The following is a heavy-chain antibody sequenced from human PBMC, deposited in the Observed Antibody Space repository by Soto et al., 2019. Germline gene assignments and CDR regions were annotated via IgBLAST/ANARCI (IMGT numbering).Heavy chain of an antibody. Sequence: SVKVSCKASGGTFSSYAISWVRQAPGQGFEWMGGIIPIFGTANYAQKFQGRVTITADESTSTAYMELSSLRSEDTAVYYCARESVVVVPAASYNWFDPWGQGTLVTVSS. V-gene: IGHV1-69*13. D-gene: IGHD2-2*01. J-gene: IGHJ5*02. CDR2: IIPIFGTA. CDR1: GGTFSSYA. CDR3: ARESVVVVPAASYNWFDP.